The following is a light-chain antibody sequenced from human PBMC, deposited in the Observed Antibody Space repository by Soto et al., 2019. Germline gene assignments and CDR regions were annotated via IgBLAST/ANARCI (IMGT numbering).Light chain of an antibody. Sequence: DIQMTQSPSTLSASVGDRVTITCRASQSISSWLAWYQQKPGKAPKLLIYDASSLESGVPSRFSGSGSGTEFTLTISSLQPDDFATYYCQQDNSYSWTFGQGTKVEI. CDR3: QQDNSYSWT. CDR1: QSISSW. V-gene: IGKV1-5*01. J-gene: IGKJ1*01. CDR2: DAS.